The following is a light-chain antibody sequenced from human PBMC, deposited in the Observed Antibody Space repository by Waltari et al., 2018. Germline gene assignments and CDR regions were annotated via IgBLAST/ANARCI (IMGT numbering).Light chain of an antibody. CDR1: CSDVGCYNS. Sequence: LTRLASAAGSPGQSITIPCTGPCSDVGCYNSVSWYQQHPGKDPKLILYDVTKRPSGVSNRFSGSKSGNTACLTISGLQADDDADYYCSSFATFRTWVFGGGTRLTVL. CDR2: DVT. V-gene: IGLV2-14*03. J-gene: IGLJ3*02. CDR3: SSFATFRTWV.